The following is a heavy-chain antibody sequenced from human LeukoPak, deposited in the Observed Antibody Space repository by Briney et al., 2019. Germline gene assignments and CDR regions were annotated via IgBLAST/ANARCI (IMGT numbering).Heavy chain of an antibody. CDR1: GFTFSSYS. J-gene: IGHJ4*02. V-gene: IGHV3-48*01. CDR3: ARDSGYSNSWYDFDY. CDR2: ISSSSSTI. D-gene: IGHD6-13*01. Sequence: PGGSLRLSCAASGFTFSSYSMNWVRQAPGKGLEWVSYISSSSSTIYYADSVKGRFTISRDNAKNSLYLQMNSLRAEDTAVYYCARDSGYSNSWYDFDYWGQGTLVTVSS.